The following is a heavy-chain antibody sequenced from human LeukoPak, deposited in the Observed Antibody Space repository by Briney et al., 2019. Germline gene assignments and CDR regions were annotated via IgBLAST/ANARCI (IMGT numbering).Heavy chain of an antibody. CDR3: AKGRGITMVRGVIDY. V-gene: IGHV3-30*18. CDR2: ISYDGSNK. CDR1: GFTFSSYG. D-gene: IGHD3-10*01. Sequence: PGGSLRLSCAASGFTFSSYGMHWVRQAPGKGLEWVAVISYDGSNKYYADSVKGRFTISRDNSKNTLYLQMNSLRAEDTAVYYCAKGRGITMVRGVIDYWGQGTLVTVSS. J-gene: IGHJ4*02.